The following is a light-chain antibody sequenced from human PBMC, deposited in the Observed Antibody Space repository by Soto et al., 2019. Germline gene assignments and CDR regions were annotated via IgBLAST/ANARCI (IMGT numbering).Light chain of an antibody. V-gene: IGLV2-8*01. CDR1: SSDVGGYNY. J-gene: IGLJ2*01. CDR3: SSYAGSNVV. CDR2: EVS. Sequence: QSALTQPPSASGSPGQSVTISCTGTSSDVGGYNYVSWYQQHPGKAPKLMIYEVSKRPSGVPDRFSGSKSGNTASLTVSGLQAEDEADYYCSSYAGSNVVFGGGPKVTVL.